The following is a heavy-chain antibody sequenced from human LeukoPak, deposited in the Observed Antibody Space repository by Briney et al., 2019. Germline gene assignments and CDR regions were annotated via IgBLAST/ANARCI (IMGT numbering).Heavy chain of an antibody. Sequence: SGRSLRLSCAASGFTFSSYGMHWVRQAPGKGLEWVAVIWYDGSNKYYADSVKGRFTISRDNSKNTLYLQMNSLRAEDTAVYYCARDYSGVAARPSASYYYYTDVWGKGTTDTVSS. CDR1: GFTFSSYG. J-gene: IGHJ6*03. V-gene: IGHV3-33*01. D-gene: IGHD6-6*01. CDR2: IWYDGSNK. CDR3: ARDYSGVAARPSASYYYYTDV.